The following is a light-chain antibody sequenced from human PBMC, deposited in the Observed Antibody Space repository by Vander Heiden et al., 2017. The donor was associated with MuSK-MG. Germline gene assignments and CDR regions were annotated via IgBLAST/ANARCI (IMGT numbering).Light chain of an antibody. CDR1: SSNIGSQY. J-gene: IGLJ2*01. Sequence: QSVLTQPPSASGTPGQRVTISRSGSSSNIGSQYVYWYQQLPGMAPKLLIYKNNQRPSGVPDRFSGSKSGTSASLAISGLRSEDEADYYCAAWDDSLSNRVFGGGTKLTVL. V-gene: IGLV1-47*01. CDR2: KNN. CDR3: AAWDDSLSNRV.